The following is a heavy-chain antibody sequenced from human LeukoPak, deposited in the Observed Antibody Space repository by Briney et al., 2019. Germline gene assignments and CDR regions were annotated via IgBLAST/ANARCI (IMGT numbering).Heavy chain of an antibody. CDR3: VRTLSGIAVAGSDY. D-gene: IGHD6-19*01. J-gene: IGHJ4*02. CDR1: GGSISSSNW. CDR2: IYHSGST. V-gene: IGHV4-4*02. Sequence: PSGTLSPTCAVSGGSISSSNWWSWVRQPPGKGLEWIGEIYHSGSTNYNPSLKSRVTISVDKSKNQFSLKLSSVTAADTAVYYCVRTLSGIAVAGSDYWGQGTLVTVSS.